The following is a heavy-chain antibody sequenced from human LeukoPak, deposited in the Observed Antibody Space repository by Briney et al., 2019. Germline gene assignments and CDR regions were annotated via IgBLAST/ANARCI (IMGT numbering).Heavy chain of an antibody. CDR1: GYTCTSYG. V-gene: IGHV1-18*01. Sequence: ASVKVSFKSAGYTCTSYGISWGRQAPAQGLEWMGWVSAYNGNTNYAQKLQGRVTMTTDTSTSTAYMELRSLRSDDPAVYYCASDCRGGGGSCYPGGDYYYGMDVWGQGTTVTVSS. J-gene: IGHJ6*02. CDR3: ASDCRGGGGSCYPGGDYYYGMDV. CDR2: VSAYNGNT. D-gene: IGHD2-15*01.